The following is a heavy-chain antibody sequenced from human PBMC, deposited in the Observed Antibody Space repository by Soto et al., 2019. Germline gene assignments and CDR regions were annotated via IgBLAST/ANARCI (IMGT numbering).Heavy chain of an antibody. CDR1: GFSFSSYS. D-gene: IGHD3-10*01. Sequence: EVQLVESGGGLVQPGGSLRLSCAASGFSFSSYSMNWVRQAPGKGLEWVSYISSSRSTIYYADSVKGRFTISRDNAKNSLYLQMNSLRAKDTAVYYCALSYYGSGTSFDYWGQGTLVTFSS. V-gene: IGHV3-48*01. CDR3: ALSYYGSGTSFDY. J-gene: IGHJ4*02. CDR2: ISSSRSTI.